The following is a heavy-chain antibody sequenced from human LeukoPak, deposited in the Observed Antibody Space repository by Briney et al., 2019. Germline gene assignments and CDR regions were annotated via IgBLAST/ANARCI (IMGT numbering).Heavy chain of an antibody. Sequence: PSETLSLTCAVYGGSFSGYYWSWIRQPPGKGLEWIGEINHSGSTNYNPSLKSRVTISVDTSENQFSLKLSSVTAADTAVYYCARGKYYYDSSGYYYDYWGQGTLVTVSS. CDR1: GGSFSGYY. CDR3: ARGKYYYDSSGYYYDY. J-gene: IGHJ4*02. CDR2: INHSGST. V-gene: IGHV4-34*01. D-gene: IGHD3-22*01.